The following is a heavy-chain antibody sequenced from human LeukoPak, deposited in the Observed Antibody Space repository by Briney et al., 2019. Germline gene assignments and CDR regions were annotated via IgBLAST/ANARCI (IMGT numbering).Heavy chain of an antibody. V-gene: IGHV1-2*02. CDR1: GYTFTGYY. CDR3: ARAYTVTIQNYYYGMDV. CDR2: INPNSGGT. J-gene: IGHJ6*02. Sequence: ASVKVSCKASGYTFTGYYMHWVRQAPGQGLEWMGWINPNSGGTNYAQEFQGRVTMTRDTSISTAYMELSRLRSDDTAVYYCARAYTVTIQNYYYGMDVWGQGTTVTVSS. D-gene: IGHD4-17*01.